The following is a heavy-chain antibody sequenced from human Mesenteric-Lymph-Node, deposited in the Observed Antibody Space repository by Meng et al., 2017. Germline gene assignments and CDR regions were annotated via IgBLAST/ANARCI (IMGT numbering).Heavy chain of an antibody. CDR2: IYYSGST. J-gene: IGHJ4*02. V-gene: IGHV4-31*03. CDR3: AKDTTLGSSWYLGNDY. D-gene: IGHD6-13*01. Sequence: SETLSLTCTVSGGSISSGGYYWSWIRQHPGKGLEWIGYIYYSGSTYYNPSLKSRVTISVDTSKNQFSLKLSSVTAADTAVYYCAKDTTLGSSWYLGNDYWGQGTLVTVSS. CDR1: GGSISSGGYY.